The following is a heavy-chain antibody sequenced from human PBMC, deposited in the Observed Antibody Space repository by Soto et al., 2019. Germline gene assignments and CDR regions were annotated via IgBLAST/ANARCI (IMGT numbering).Heavy chain of an antibody. J-gene: IGHJ5*02. Sequence: GGSLRLSCAASGFTFTSYSMNWGRQAPGKGLEWVSSISSTTNYIYYGDSMKGRFTISRDNAKNSLYLEMNSLRAEDTAVYYCARESEDLTSNFDPWGQGTLVTVSS. CDR2: ISSTTNYI. CDR1: GFTFTSYS. D-gene: IGHD1-7*01. CDR3: ARESEDLTSNFDP. V-gene: IGHV3-21*06.